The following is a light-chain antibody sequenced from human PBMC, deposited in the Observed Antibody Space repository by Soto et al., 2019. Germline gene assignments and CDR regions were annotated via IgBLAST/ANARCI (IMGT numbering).Light chain of an antibody. V-gene: IGLV1-47*01. CDR3: AAWDDSLSGYV. J-gene: IGLJ1*01. Sequence: QSVLTQPPSASGTPGQRVTISCSGSSSNIGTNYVYWYQQLPGTAPKLLIHRNNQRPSGVPDRFSGSKSGTSASLAISGLRSEDEADYYCAAWDDSLSGYVFGTGTEVTVL. CDR1: SSNIGTNY. CDR2: RNN.